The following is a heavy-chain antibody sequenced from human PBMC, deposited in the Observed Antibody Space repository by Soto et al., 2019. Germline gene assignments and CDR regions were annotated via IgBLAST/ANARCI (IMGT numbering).Heavy chain of an antibody. CDR3: ARADFGDRGLAFDS. V-gene: IGHV4-31*03. CDR1: GGSTGSGAYY. Sequence: QVQLLESGPGLVKTSQTLSLTCSVSGGSTGSGAYYWSWVRQHPGKGLEWIGYIYYTGSAYYSPSLKSRVSISVDTSKNQFSLILDAVTVADTAVYYCARADFGDRGLAFDSWGQGILVTVSS. D-gene: IGHD2-21*01. J-gene: IGHJ4*02. CDR2: IYYTGSA.